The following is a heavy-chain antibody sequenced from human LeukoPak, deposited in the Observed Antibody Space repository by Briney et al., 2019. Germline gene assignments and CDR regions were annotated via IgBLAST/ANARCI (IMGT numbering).Heavy chain of an antibody. D-gene: IGHD2-15*01. CDR3: VRESIRGTPDFDF. Sequence: XXRXXCAASGVTFSSYDMHWVRQAPGKGLDXVSYISSGSRTIFYADSVKGRFTISRDNAENSLYLQMNSLRAEDTAVYYCVRESIRGTPDFDFCCQGTLITVSS. CDR1: GVTFSSYD. J-gene: IGHJ4*02. CDR2: ISSGSRTI. V-gene: IGHV3-48*04.